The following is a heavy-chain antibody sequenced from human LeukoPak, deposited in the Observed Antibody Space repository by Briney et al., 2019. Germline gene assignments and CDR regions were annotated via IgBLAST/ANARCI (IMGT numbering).Heavy chain of an antibody. D-gene: IGHD3-10*01. Sequence: SETLSLTCTVSGGSISSYYWSWVRQPPGKGLEWIGYIYYSGSTNYNPSLKSRVTISVDTSKNQFSLKLSSVTAADTAVYYCARWFGEPEGAFDYWGQGTLVTVSS. J-gene: IGHJ4*02. CDR1: GGSISSYY. V-gene: IGHV4-59*01. CDR3: ARWFGEPEGAFDY. CDR2: IYYSGST.